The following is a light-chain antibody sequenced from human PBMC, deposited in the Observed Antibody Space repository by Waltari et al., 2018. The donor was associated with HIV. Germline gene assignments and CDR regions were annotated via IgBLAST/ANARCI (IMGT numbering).Light chain of an antibody. V-gene: IGKV3-15*01. CDR1: QIVRSN. J-gene: IGKJ1*01. Sequence: EIVMPQSPATLPVSLGESATLACRASQIVRSNLAWYQQKPGQATRLLIYGAPTRATGVPARFSGSGSGTEFTLTISSLQSEDFAVYYCQQYRGTFGQGTKVEIK. CDR3: QQYRGT. CDR2: GAP.